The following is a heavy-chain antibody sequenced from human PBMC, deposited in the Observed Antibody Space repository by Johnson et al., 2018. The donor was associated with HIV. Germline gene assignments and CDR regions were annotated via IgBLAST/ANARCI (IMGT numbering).Heavy chain of an antibody. Sequence: VQLVESGGGLVQPGGSLRLSCAASGFTFDDYGMSWVRQAPGKGLAWVSGINWNGGSTGYADSVKGRFTISRDNAKNSLYLQMNSLRAEDTALYYCAREGIAVGRGRGAFDIWGQGTMVTVSS. D-gene: IGHD6-19*01. CDR2: INWNGGST. V-gene: IGHV3-20*04. J-gene: IGHJ3*02. CDR1: GFTFDDYG. CDR3: AREGIAVGRGRGAFDI.